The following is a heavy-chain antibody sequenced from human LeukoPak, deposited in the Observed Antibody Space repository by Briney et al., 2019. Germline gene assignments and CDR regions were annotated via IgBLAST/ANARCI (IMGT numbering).Heavy chain of an antibody. V-gene: IGHV4-34*01. CDR2: INHSGST. Sequence: SETLSLTCAVYGGSFSGYYWSWIRQPPGKGLEWIGEINHSGSTNYNPSLKSRVTISVDTSKNQSSLKLSSVTAADTAVYYCARASYYYGPPDYWGQGTLVTVSS. CDR3: ARASYYYGPPDY. J-gene: IGHJ4*02. D-gene: IGHD3-10*01. CDR1: GGSFSGYY.